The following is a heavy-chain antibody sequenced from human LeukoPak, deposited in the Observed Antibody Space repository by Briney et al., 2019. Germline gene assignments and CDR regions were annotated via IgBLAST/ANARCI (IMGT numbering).Heavy chain of an antibody. V-gene: IGHV5-51*01. Sequence: GESLKISCXGSGYSFTSYWIGWVRQMPGKGLEWMRIIYPGDSDTRYSPSFQGQVTISADKSISTAYLQWSSLKASDTAMYYCARVVVPAAITGIWFDPWGQGTLVTVSS. CDR2: IYPGDSDT. J-gene: IGHJ5*02. CDR3: ARVVVPAAITGIWFDP. CDR1: GYSFTSYW. D-gene: IGHD2-2*02.